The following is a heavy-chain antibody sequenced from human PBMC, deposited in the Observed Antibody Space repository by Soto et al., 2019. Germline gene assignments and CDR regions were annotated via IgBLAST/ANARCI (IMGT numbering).Heavy chain of an antibody. CDR2: ISWNSGSI. J-gene: IGHJ4*02. CDR3: AKDRGTSDY. Sequence: GGSLRLSCAASGFTFDDYAMHWVRQAPGKGLEWVSGISWNSGSIGYADSVKGRFTISRDNAKNSLYLQMNSLRAEDTALYYCAKDRGTSDYWGQGTLVTVSS. CDR1: GFTFDDYA. D-gene: IGHD1-1*01. V-gene: IGHV3-9*01.